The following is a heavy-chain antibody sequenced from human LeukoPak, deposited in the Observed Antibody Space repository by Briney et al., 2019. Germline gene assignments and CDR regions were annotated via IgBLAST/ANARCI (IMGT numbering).Heavy chain of an antibody. J-gene: IGHJ1*01. V-gene: IGHV4-39*01. CDR2: IYYSGRT. Sequence: SEALSLSCIVSGDSIRSSNYYWDWIRQPPGKGLEWIGSIYYSGRTYYNPSLKSRVSMSIDTTNNQFSLRLTSMTAADTAVYYCARRRYYDGSGYLDWGQGTLVIVSS. CDR3: ARRRYYDGSGYLD. D-gene: IGHD3-22*01. CDR1: GDSIRSSNYY.